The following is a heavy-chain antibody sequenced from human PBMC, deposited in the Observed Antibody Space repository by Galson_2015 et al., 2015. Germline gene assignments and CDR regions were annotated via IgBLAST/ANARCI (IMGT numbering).Heavy chain of an antibody. D-gene: IGHD1-26*01. Sequence: SLRLSCAASGFTFSSYAMHWVRQAPGKGLEWVAVISYDGSNKYYADSVKGRFTISRDNSKNTLYLQMNSLRAEDTAVYYCARESGRGELDYWGQGTLVTVSS. CDR1: GFTFSSYA. V-gene: IGHV3-30-3*01. CDR2: ISYDGSNK. CDR3: ARESGRGELDY. J-gene: IGHJ4*02.